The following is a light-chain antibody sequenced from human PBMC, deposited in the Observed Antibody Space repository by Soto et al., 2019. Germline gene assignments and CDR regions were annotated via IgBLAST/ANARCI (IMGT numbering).Light chain of an antibody. CDR1: QSVISS. V-gene: IGKV3-15*01. CDR3: QHYNNWLGT. J-gene: IGKJ4*01. CDR2: GAS. Sequence: IGVTQSPALVSVSPGERVTLSCRASQSVISSLAWYQQKLGQAPRLLIYGASTRATGIPARFSGRGSGTEFFLNISSLQSEDSAIYYCQHYNNWLGTFGGGTNVDIK.